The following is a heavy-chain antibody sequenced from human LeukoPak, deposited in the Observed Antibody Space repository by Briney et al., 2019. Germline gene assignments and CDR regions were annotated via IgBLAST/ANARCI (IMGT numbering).Heavy chain of an antibody. Sequence: PSETLSLTCTVSGDSVSGISFYWSWIRQPPGKGLQYIGYIQYSGSTNYNPSLKSRVTISVDTSKNQFSLKLSSVTAADTAVYYCARYYDRSGYWSTPHFDYWGQGTLVTVSS. CDR3: ARYYDRSGYWSTPHFDY. CDR2: IQYSGST. D-gene: IGHD3-22*01. J-gene: IGHJ4*02. V-gene: IGHV4-61*01. CDR1: GDSVSGISFY.